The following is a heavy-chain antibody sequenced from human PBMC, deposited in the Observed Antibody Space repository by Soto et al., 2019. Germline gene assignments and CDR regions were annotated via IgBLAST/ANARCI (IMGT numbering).Heavy chain of an antibody. J-gene: IGHJ4*02. D-gene: IGHD3-3*01. Sequence: QVQLQESGPGLVKPSETLSLTCSVSGGSIGSYYWSWIRQPPGKGLEWIGYIYYSGSTNYNPSLRRRVTISVATSKPQFSLKLSSVTAADTAVYYCARGGWRPIDYWGQGTLVTVSS. CDR2: IYYSGST. CDR1: GGSIGSYY. V-gene: IGHV4-59*08. CDR3: ARGGWRPIDY.